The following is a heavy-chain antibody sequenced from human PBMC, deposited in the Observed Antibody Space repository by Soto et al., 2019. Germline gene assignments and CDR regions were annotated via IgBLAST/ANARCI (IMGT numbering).Heavy chain of an antibody. CDR1: GGSGVNLGGR. J-gene: IGHJ4*02. CDR3: ARVTSSWGLVSYFDY. V-gene: IGHV4-61*08. CDR2: IYYSGST. D-gene: IGHD6-19*01. Sequence: LVILCLRKTVAGGSGVNLGGRCSFIRQPPEKGLESVGYIYYSGSTNYNHSLKSRVTISVDTSKNQFSLKLSSVTAADTAVYYFARVTSSWGLVSYFDYWGQGTLVSGSS.